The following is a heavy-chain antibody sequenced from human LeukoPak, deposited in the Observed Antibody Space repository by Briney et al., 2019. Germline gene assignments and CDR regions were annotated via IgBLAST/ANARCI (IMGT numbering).Heavy chain of an antibody. CDR1: GFSFSDYG. V-gene: IGHV3-53*01. CDR2: IYSGGST. D-gene: IGHD3-22*01. J-gene: IGHJ3*02. Sequence: GGSLRLSCAASGFSFSDYGTHWVRQAPGKGLEWVSVIYSGGSTYYADSVKGRFTISRDNSKNTLYLQMNSLRAEDTAVYYCARERGYDSSGYYTGGAFDIWGQGTMVTVSS. CDR3: ARERGYDSSGYYTGGAFDI.